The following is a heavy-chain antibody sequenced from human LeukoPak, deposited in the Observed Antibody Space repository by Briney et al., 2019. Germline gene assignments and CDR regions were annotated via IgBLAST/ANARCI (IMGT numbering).Heavy chain of an antibody. CDR1: GYTFTGYY. CDR3: ARRVFSGWGYYFDY. D-gene: IGHD6-19*01. V-gene: IGHV1-2*02. CDR2: INPNSGGT. J-gene: IGHJ4*02. Sequence: ASVKVSCKASGYTFTGYYIRWVRQAPGQGLEWMGWINPNSGGTNYAQKFQGTVTMTRDTSISTAYMELSSLRSDDTAIYYCARRVFSGWGYYFDYWGQGTLVTVSS.